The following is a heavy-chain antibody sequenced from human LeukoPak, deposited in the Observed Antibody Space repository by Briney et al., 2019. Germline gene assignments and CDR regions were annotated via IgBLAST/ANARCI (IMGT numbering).Heavy chain of an antibody. CDR3: SREDY. V-gene: IGHV1-2*02. J-gene: IGHJ4*02. CDR1: GYTFTSYD. CDR2: IHPNSGST. Sequence: ASVKVSCKASGYTFTSYDINWVRQAPGQGLEWMGWIHPNSGSTNYAQKFQGRVTVTRDTSISTVYMELSSLRSDDTAVYYCSREDYWGQGTLVTVSS.